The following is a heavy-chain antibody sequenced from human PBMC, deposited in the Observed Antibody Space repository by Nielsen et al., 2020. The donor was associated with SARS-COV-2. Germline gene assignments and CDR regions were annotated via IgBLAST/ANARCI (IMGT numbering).Heavy chain of an antibody. CDR1: GGSISSPAHY. D-gene: IGHD2-2*01. V-gene: IGHV4-30-4*01. J-gene: IGHJ6*02. CDR2: IYYSGST. Sequence: SETLSLTCTVSGGSISSPAHYWSWIRQPPGKGLEWIGYIYYSGSTYFNPSLESRYTISVDTSKNQFSLKVTSVTAADTAVYYCAREEYGFGLDVWGQGTTVRVSS. CDR3: AREEYGFGLDV.